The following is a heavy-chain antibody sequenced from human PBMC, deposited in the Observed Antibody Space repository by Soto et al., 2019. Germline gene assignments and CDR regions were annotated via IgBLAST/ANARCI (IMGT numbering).Heavy chain of an antibody. CDR1: GGSISSSSYY. Sequence: QLQLQESGPGLVKPSETLSLTCTVSGGSISSSSYYWGWIRQPPGKGLEWIGSIYYSGSTFYSPSLRSRVTLSVDTSKNQFSLRVSSVTAADPAVYYCAREYSSAPDYWGQGTLVTVSS. J-gene: IGHJ4*02. CDR3: AREYSSAPDY. D-gene: IGHD6-25*01. CDR2: IYYSGST. V-gene: IGHV4-39*02.